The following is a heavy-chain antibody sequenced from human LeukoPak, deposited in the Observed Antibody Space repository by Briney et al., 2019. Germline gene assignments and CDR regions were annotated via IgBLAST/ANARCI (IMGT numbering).Heavy chain of an antibody. V-gene: IGHV3-23*01. Sequence: GGSLRLSCAASGFTFSSFAMTWVRQAPGKGLEWVSGFDGNGPNTYYADSVKGRWTISRDNSRNTLYLEMNSLRPEDTAIYYCAKPRTTGLGWAQFDYWGQGTLVTVSS. D-gene: IGHD2-8*02. J-gene: IGHJ4*02. CDR3: AKPRTTGLGWAQFDY. CDR1: GFTFSSFA. CDR2: FDGNGPNT.